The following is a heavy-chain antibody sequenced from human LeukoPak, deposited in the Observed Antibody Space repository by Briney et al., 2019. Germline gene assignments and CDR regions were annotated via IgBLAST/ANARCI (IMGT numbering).Heavy chain of an antibody. V-gene: IGHV1-3*03. D-gene: IGHD6-19*01. CDR1: GYTFTSYA. CDR3: ARDSVAGTATYYFDY. J-gene: IGHJ4*02. CDR2: INAGNGNT. Sequence: GASVKASCKASGYTFTSYAMHWVRQAPGQRLEWMGWINAGNGNTKYSQEFQGRVTITRDTSASTAYMELSSLRSEDMAVYYCARDSVAGTATYYFDYWGQGTLVTVSS.